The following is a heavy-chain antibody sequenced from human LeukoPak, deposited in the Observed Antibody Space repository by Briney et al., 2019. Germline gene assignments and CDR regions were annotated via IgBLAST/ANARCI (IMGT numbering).Heavy chain of an antibody. CDR2: IYEGYSVT. CDR3: ARHPRYCSSTGCCKGDNAFDI. Sequence: GSLKISCEGAVYSSISSSIAWVRHMRPEELEWTGAIYEGYSVTSCSPSFRGRVSISADEALSTAYTNWISLKASHTAIYYCARHPRYCSSTGCCKGDNAFDIWGEGTMVSVSS. D-gene: IGHD2-2*01. V-gene: IGHV5-51*01. CDR1: VYSSISSS. J-gene: IGHJ3*02.